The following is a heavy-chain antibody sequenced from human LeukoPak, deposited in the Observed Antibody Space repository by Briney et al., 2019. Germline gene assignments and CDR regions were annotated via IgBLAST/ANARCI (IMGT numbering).Heavy chain of an antibody. Sequence: GGSLRLSCSASGFTFSTYWMSWVRQAPGKGLEWVANMKRDGSEIYYVDSVRGRFTISRDNARNSLYLQMNSLRAEDTAVYYCARGGYDSSGWDYWGQGTLVTVSS. V-gene: IGHV3-7*01. CDR2: MKRDGSEI. D-gene: IGHD3-22*01. J-gene: IGHJ4*02. CDR1: GFTFSTYW. CDR3: ARGGYDSSGWDY.